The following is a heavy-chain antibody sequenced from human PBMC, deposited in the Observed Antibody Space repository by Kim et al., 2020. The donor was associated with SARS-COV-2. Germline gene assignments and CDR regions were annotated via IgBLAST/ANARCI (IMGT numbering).Heavy chain of an antibody. CDR2: ISYDGSYK. J-gene: IGHJ1*01. CDR1: GFTFSSYG. V-gene: IGHV3-30*18. D-gene: IGHD6-19*01. CDR3: AKDHWAVAGTLVWDFQH. Sequence: GGSLRLSCAASGFTFSSYGMHWVRQAPGKGLEWVAIISYDGSYKYYADSVKGRFTISRDNSKNTLYLQMNSLRAEDTAVYYCAKDHWAVAGTLVWDFQHWGQGTLVTVSS.